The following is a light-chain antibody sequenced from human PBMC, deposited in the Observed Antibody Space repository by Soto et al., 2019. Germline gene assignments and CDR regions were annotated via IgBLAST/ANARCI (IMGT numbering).Light chain of an antibody. J-gene: IGKJ4*01. CDR2: AAS. CDR3: QQSYNTPLT. CDR1: QSILNY. Sequence: DIQMTQSPSSLSASVGDRVTITCRASQSILNYLNWYQQKPGKAPKLLIYAASSLQSGVPSRFSGSGSGTDFTLSITSLQPEDFATYYCQQSYNTPLTFGGGTKVDIK. V-gene: IGKV1-39*01.